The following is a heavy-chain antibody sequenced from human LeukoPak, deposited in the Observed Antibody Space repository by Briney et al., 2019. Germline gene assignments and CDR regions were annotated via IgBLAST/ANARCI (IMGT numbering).Heavy chain of an antibody. D-gene: IGHD4-17*01. J-gene: IGHJ3*02. Sequence: ASVKVSCKASGYTFTSYGISWVRQAPGQGLEWMGWINPNSGGTNYAQKFQGRVTMTRDTSISTAYMELSRLRSDDTAVYYCARVGRLIKATVTTEAFDIWGQGTMVTVSS. CDR3: ARVGRLIKATVTTEAFDI. V-gene: IGHV1-2*02. CDR2: INPNSGGT. CDR1: GYTFTSYG.